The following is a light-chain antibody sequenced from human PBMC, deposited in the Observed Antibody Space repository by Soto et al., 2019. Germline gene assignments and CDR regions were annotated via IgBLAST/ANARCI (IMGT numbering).Light chain of an antibody. V-gene: IGKV1-12*01. J-gene: IGKJ4*01. CDR2: DAS. Sequence: IQMTQSPSSVSASVGARVTITCRASQGISSWLAWYQQKQEKAPKLVIYDASSLQSGVPSRFSGSGSGTDLTLNISSLQPEDVETYYCQQANSFPLTFGGGTKVDIK. CDR1: QGISSW. CDR3: QQANSFPLT.